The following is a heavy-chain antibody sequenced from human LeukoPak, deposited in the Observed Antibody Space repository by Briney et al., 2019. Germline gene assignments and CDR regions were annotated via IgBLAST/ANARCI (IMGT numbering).Heavy chain of an antibody. Sequence: DSVKGRFTMSRDNPKNTMNLQMNSLRAEDTAVYYCARDGGSGSYPYYYYYYMDVWGKGTTVTVSS. CDR3: ARDGGSGSYPYYYYYYMDV. D-gene: IGHD3-10*01. V-gene: IGHV3-30*01. J-gene: IGHJ6*03.